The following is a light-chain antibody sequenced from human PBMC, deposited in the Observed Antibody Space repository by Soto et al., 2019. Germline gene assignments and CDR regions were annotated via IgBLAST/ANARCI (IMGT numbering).Light chain of an antibody. J-gene: IGLJ1*01. CDR1: SSDVGSYNR. CDR2: DVS. CDR3: NSYTTRTTDV. Sequence: QSALTQPASVSGSPGQSITISCTGSSSDVGSYNRVSWYQQPPDTAPKLIIYDVSNRPSGVSDRFSGSKSGNTASLTISGLQAEDEADYYCNSYTTRTTDVFGTGTKVTVL. V-gene: IGLV2-18*02.